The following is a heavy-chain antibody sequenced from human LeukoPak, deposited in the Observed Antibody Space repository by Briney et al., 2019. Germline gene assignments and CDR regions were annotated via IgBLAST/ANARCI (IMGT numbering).Heavy chain of an antibody. CDR1: GFTFSDYY. Sequence: GGSLRLSCPASGFTFSDYYMSWIRQAPGKGLEWVSYISASGTTGYYADSVKGRFTISRDTAKNSLYLQMNSLRAEDTAVYYFARPTVGATERTFYISGHGRMVTVSS. J-gene: IGHJ3*02. V-gene: IGHV3-11*01. CDR3: ARPTVGATERTFYI. D-gene: IGHD1-26*01. CDR2: ISASGTTG.